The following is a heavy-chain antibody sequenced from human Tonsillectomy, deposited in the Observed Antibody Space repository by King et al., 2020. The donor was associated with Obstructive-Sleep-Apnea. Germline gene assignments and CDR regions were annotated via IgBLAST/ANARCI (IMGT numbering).Heavy chain of an antibody. J-gene: IGHJ4*02. Sequence: QLVQSGGGVVQPGRSLRLSCAASGFTFSSYAMHWVRQAPGKGLEWVAVISYDGNNKNYADSVKGRFTISRDNSKNTLYLQMNSLRPEDTAVYYCARDRTGSDPTMIVVDPHDYWGQGTLVTVSS. V-gene: IGHV3-30*04. CDR3: ARDRTGSDPTMIVVDPHDY. CDR1: GFTFSSYA. CDR2: ISYDGNNK. D-gene: IGHD3-22*01.